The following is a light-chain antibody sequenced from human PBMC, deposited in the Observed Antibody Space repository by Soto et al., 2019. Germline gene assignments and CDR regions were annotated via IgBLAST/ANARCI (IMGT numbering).Light chain of an antibody. CDR3: SSYTSSSTPCV. V-gene: IGLV2-14*01. CDR2: DVS. CDR1: SSDVGGYNY. J-gene: IGLJ1*01. Sequence: QSVLTQPASVSGSPGQSITISCTGTSSDVGGYNYVSWYQQHPGNAPKLMIYDVSNRPSGVSNRFSGSKSGNTASLTISGLQAEDEADYYCSSYTSSSTPCVFVNGTKLTVL.